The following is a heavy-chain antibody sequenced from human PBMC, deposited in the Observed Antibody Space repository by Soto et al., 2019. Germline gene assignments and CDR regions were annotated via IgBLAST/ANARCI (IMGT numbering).Heavy chain of an antibody. CDR2: VYYTGST. D-gene: IGHD2-15*01. CDR3: ARVGCSGGSCYSIDYYYYAMDV. V-gene: IGHV4-61*01. CDR1: GGSVSSGSYY. Sequence: QVQLQESGPGLXKPXETLXXXXXXSGGSVSSGSYYWSWIRQPPGKGLEWIGYVYYTGSTNYNPSLKSRVTISIDTSKNQFALKLSSVTAADTAVYYCARVGCSGGSCYSIDYYYYAMDVWGQGTTVTVSS. J-gene: IGHJ6*02.